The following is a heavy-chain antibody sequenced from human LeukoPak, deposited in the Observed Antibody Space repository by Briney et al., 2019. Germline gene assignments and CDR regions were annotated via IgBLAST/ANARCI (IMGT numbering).Heavy chain of an antibody. V-gene: IGHV4-59*01. CDR2: IYYSGST. CDR3: ARGGWYKGYFQH. J-gene: IGHJ1*01. CDR1: GGSISSYY. Sequence: SETLSLTCTVSGGSISSYYWSWIRQPPGKGLEWIGYIYYSGSTNYNPSLKSRVTISVGTSKNQFSLKLSSVTAADTAVYYCARGGWYKGYFQHWGQGTLVTVSS. D-gene: IGHD1-1*01.